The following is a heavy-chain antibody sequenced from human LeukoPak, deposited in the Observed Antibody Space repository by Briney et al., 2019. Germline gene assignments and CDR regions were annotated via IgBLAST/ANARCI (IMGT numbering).Heavy chain of an antibody. CDR3: AKSNGYGLVDI. CDR2: INHSGST. D-gene: IGHD3-10*01. V-gene: IGHV4-34*01. CDR1: GGSFSGYY. Sequence: SETLSLTCADYGGSFSGYYWSWIRQPPGKRLEWIGEINHSGSTNYNPSLKSRVTISLDTSRNQFSLKLNSVTAADTAVYYCAKSNGYGLVDIWGQGTMVTVSS. J-gene: IGHJ3*02.